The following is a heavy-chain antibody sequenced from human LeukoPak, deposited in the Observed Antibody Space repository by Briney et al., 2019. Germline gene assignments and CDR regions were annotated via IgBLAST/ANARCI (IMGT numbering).Heavy chain of an antibody. CDR1: GGSISSGGYS. CDR3: ARGQRYDFWSGYYAAYYFDY. Sequence: SETLSLTCAVSGGSISSGGYSWSWIRQPPGKGLEWIGYIYHSGSTYYNPSLKSRVTISVDRSKNQFSLKLSSVTAADTAVYYCARGQRYDFWSGYYAAYYFDYWGQGTLVTVSS. V-gene: IGHV4-30-2*01. CDR2: IYHSGST. D-gene: IGHD3-3*01. J-gene: IGHJ4*02.